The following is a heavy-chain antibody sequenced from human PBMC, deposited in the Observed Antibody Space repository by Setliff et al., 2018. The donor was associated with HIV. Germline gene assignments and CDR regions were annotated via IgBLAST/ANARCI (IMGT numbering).Heavy chain of an antibody. J-gene: IGHJ4*02. CDR2: INPKSDGT. CDR3: ARESSSGYRYFDY. D-gene: IGHD3-22*01. CDR1: GYSFTDYY. V-gene: IGHV1-2*07. Sequence: ASVKVSCKASGYSFTDYYIHWVRQAPGQGLEWMGWINPKSDGTKYSHKFQGRVTITKDTSASTAYMELSSLTSEDTAVYYCARESSSGYRYFDYWGQGTLVTVSS.